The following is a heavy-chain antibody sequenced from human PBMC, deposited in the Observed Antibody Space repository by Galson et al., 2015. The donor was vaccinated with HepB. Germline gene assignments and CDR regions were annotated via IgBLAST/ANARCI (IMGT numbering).Heavy chain of an antibody. CDR1: GFTFSNAW. CDR3: TTVENIVVVPAAMPHDDGAFDI. D-gene: IGHD2-2*01. V-gene: IGHV3-15*01. J-gene: IGHJ3*02. CDR2: IKSKTDGGTT. Sequence: SLRLSCAASGFTFSNAWMSWVRQAPGKGLEWVGRIKSKTDGGTTDYAAPVKGRFTISRDDSKNTLYLQMNSLKTEDTAVYYCTTVENIVVVPAAMPHDDGAFDIWGQGTMVTVSS.